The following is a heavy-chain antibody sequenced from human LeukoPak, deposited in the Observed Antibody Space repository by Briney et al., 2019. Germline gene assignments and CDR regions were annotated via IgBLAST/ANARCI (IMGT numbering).Heavy chain of an antibody. V-gene: IGHV3-48*03. CDR3: ARDNIVVVPAATPKYYYYGMDV. CDR2: ISSSGSTI. J-gene: IGHJ6*04. D-gene: IGHD2-2*01. CDR1: DFTFGSYA. Sequence: GGSLRLSCAASDFTFGSYAMTWVRQAPGKGLEWVSYISSSGSTIYYADSVKGRFTISRDNAKNSLYLQMNSLRAEDTAVYYCARDNIVVVPAATPKYYYYGMDVWGKGTTVTVSS.